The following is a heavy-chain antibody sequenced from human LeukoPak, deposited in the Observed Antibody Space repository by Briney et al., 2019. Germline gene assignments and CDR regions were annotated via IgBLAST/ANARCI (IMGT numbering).Heavy chain of an antibody. J-gene: IGHJ4*02. V-gene: IGHV3-48*02. CDR1: GFTFSSYS. CDR2: ISSSSSTI. CDR3: ARDTIFGADYYFDY. D-gene: IGHD3-3*01. Sequence: GESLKISCAASGFTFSSYSMNWVRQAPGKGLEWVSYISSSSSTIYYADSVKGRFTISRDNAKNSLYLQMNSLRDEDTAVYYCARDTIFGADYYFDYWGQGTLVTVSS.